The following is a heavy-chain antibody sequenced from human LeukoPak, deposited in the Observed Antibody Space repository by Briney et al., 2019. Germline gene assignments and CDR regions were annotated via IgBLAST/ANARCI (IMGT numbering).Heavy chain of an antibody. CDR2: IWYDGSNK. J-gene: IGHJ4*02. CDR1: GFTFSSYG. CDR3: ARGGYGDYVDY. V-gene: IGHV3-33*01. Sequence: GGSLRLSCAASGFTFSSYGMHWVRQAPGKGLEWVAVIWYDGSNKYYADSVKGRFTISRDNAKNSLYLQMNSLRAEDTAVYYCARGGYGDYVDYWGQGTLVTVSS. D-gene: IGHD4-17*01.